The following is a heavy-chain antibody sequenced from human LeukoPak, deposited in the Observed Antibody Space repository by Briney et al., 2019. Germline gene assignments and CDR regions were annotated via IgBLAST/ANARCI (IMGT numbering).Heavy chain of an antibody. Sequence: PSETLSLNCTVSGGSISSYYWSWIRQPDGKGLEWIGRIYTSGSTNYNPSLKSRVTMSVDTSKNQFSLKLSSVTAADTAVYYCARDSAAAGKGYYYYYGMDVWGQGTTVTVSS. CDR3: ARDSAAAGKGYYYYYGMDV. CDR1: GGSISSYY. D-gene: IGHD6-13*01. J-gene: IGHJ6*02. V-gene: IGHV4-4*07. CDR2: IYTSGST.